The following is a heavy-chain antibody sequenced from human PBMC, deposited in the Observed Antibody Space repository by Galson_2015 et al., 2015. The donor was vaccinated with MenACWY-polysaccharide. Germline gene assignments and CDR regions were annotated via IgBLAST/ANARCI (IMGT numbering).Heavy chain of an antibody. CDR2: IKKDGSEK. CDR1: GFTFSNYW. J-gene: IGHJ6*02. Sequence: SLRLSCAASGFTFSNYWMTWVRQASGQGLAWVANIKKDGSEKYYVDSVKGRFTISRDNALYLQMKSLRAEETAVYFCARGHYGMDVWGQGTTVTVSS. CDR3: ARGHYGMDV. V-gene: IGHV3-7*01.